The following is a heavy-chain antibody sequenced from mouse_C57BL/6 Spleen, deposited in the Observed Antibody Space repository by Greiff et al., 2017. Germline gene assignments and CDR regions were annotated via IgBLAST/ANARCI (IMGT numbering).Heavy chain of an antibody. Sequence: VQLQQPGAELVKPGASVKLSCKASGYTFTSYWMQWVKQRPGQGLEWIGEIDPSDSYTNYNQKFKGKATLTVDTSSSPAYMQLSSLTSEDSAVYYCARYFGSSYGFAYWGQGTLVTVSA. CDR3: ARYFGSSYGFAY. CDR2: IDPSDSYT. CDR1: GYTFTSYW. J-gene: IGHJ3*01. V-gene: IGHV1-50*01. D-gene: IGHD1-1*01.